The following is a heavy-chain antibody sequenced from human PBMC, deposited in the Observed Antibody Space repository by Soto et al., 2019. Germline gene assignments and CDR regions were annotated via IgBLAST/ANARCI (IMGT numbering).Heavy chain of an antibody. D-gene: IGHD3-22*01. Sequence: PGESLKISCKGPGYSFTSYWIGWVRQMPGKGLEWMGIIYPGDSDTRYSPSFQGQVTISADKSISTAYLQWSSLKASDTAMYYCARRAYYYDSSGYYMGGFDYWGQGTLVTVSS. V-gene: IGHV5-51*01. CDR1: GYSFTSYW. CDR3: ARRAYYYDSSGYYMGGFDY. J-gene: IGHJ4*02. CDR2: IYPGDSDT.